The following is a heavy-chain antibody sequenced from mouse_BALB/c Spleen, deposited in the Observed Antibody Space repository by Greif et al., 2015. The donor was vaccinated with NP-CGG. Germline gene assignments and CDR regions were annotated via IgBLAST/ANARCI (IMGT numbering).Heavy chain of an antibody. CDR2: IYPGDGST. Sequence: QVQLQQSGPELVKPGASVKMSCKASGYTFTSYYIHWVKQRPGQGLEWIGWIYPGDGSTKYNEKFKGKTTLTADKSSSTAYMLLSSLTSEDSAIYFCARNWDRWGQGTTLTVSS. CDR3: ARNWDR. D-gene: IGHD4-1*01. CDR1: GYTFTSYY. V-gene: IGHV1S56*01. J-gene: IGHJ2*01.